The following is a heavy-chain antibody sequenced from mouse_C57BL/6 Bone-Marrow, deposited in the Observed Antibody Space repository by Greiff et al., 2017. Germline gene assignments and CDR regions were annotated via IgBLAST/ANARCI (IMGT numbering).Heavy chain of an antibody. CDR2: ISDGGSYT. Sequence: EVKLMESGGGLVKPGGSLKLSCAASGFTFSSYAMSWVRQTPEKRLEWVANISDGGSYTYYTDNVKGRFTISRDNAKNNLYLQMSHLKSADTAMYYCARDGYYLSMDYWGQGTLVTVSS. J-gene: IGHJ4*01. V-gene: IGHV5-4*01. CDR1: GFTFSSYA. CDR3: ARDGYYLSMDY. D-gene: IGHD2-3*01.